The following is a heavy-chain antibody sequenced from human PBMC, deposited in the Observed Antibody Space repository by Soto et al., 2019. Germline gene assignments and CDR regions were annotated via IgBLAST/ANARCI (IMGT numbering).Heavy chain of an antibody. J-gene: IGHJ6*02. CDR1: GGTFSSYA. CDR2: IIPIFGTA. CDR3: ARAASDLGSGYNNPYYYGMDV. D-gene: IGHD3-3*01. V-gene: IGHV1-69*13. Sequence: SVKVSCKASGGTFSSYAISWVRQAPGQGLEWMGGIIPIFGTANYAQKFQGRVTITADESTSTAYMELSSLRSEDTAVYYCARAASDLGSGYNNPYYYGMDVWGQGTTVTV.